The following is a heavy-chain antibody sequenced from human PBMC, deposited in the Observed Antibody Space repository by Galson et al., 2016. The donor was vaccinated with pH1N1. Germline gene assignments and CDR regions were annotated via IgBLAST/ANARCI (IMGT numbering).Heavy chain of an antibody. V-gene: IGHV1-3*01. CDR3: ARRGTTIAELWFDP. Sequence: SVKVSCKASGYTFTSSAMHWVRQAPGQSPQWMGWIHAGNGNTKYSQKFQGRVTITRDTSASTAYMELASLISEDTAVDYCARRGTTIAELWFDPWGQGTLVTVS. CDR2: IHAGNGNT. D-gene: IGHD6-13*01. CDR1: GYTFTSSA. J-gene: IGHJ5*02.